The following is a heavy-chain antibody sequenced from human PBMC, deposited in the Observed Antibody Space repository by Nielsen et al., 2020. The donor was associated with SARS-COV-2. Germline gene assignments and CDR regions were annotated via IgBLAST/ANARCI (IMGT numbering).Heavy chain of an antibody. CDR3: ATDQNCSGGTCYFYGMDV. CDR1: GFNFSSYD. V-gene: IGHV3-13*04. J-gene: IGHJ6*02. CDR2: IDTAGDT. D-gene: IGHD2-15*01. Sequence: GESLKISCAASGFNFSSYDILWVRQATGKGLEWVSTIDTAGDTFYPGSVKGRFTISRDNSKNTLYLQMNSLRAEDTAVYYCATDQNCSGGTCYFYGMDVWGQGTTVTVSS.